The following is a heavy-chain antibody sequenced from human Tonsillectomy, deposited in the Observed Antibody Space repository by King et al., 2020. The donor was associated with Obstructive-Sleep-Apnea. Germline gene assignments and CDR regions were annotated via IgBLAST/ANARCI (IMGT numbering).Heavy chain of an antibody. CDR1: GFTFSNAW. Sequence: VQLVESGGGLVKPGGSLRLSCEASGFTFSNAWRSWVCQATGKWMEWVGRIKSKTDGGTKDYAAPVKCRVTKSSDDSKNTLYLQMNSLKTEDTAVYYCTTDGSYDFWSGYNGYWGQGTLVTVSS. V-gene: IGHV3-15*01. D-gene: IGHD3-3*01. CDR3: TTDGSYDFWSGYNGY. CDR2: IKSKTDGGTK. J-gene: IGHJ4*02.